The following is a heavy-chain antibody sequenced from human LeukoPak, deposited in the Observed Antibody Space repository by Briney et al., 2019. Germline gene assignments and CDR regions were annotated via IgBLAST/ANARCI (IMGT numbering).Heavy chain of an antibody. V-gene: IGHV1-24*01. J-gene: IGHJ4*02. D-gene: IGHD1-14*01. CDR1: GYTLTELS. CDR3: ANLTLGY. CDR2: FDPEDGET. Sequence: SVKVPCKVSGYTLTELSMHWVRQAPGKGLEWMGGFDPEDGETIYAQKFQGRVTMTRNTSISTAYMELSSLRSEDTAVYYCANLTLGYWGQGTLVTVPS.